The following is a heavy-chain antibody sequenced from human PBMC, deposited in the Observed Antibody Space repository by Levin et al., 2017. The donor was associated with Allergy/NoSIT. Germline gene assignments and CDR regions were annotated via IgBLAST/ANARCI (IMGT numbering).Heavy chain of an antibody. Sequence: PGGSLRLSCTGSGFTFGDHVMSWFRQAPGKGLEWVGFIRKKANGGATDYAASVKGRFTISRDDSSSIAYLQMNSLKTEDTAVYYCSVDKGGQTQRWLLLVPYSFDYWGQGTLVTVSS. J-gene: IGHJ4*02. V-gene: IGHV3-49*03. D-gene: IGHD5-24*01. CDR1: GFTFGDHV. CDR2: IRKKANGGAT. CDR3: SVDKGGQTQRWLLLVPYSFDY.